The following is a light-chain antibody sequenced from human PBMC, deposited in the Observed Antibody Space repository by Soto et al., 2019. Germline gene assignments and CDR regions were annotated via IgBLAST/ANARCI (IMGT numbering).Light chain of an antibody. CDR1: QSVRSN. CDR2: DAS. V-gene: IGKV3-15*01. Sequence: EIVMTQSPATLSVSPGERATLSCRASQSVRSNLVWYQHKPGQAPRLLINDASTRATGIPARFSGSGSGTEFTLTISSLQSEDFAVYYCQQFNNWPPTFGQGTRLEIK. J-gene: IGKJ5*01. CDR3: QQFNNWPPT.